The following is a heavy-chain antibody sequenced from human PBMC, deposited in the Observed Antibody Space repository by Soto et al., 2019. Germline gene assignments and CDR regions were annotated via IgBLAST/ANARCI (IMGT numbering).Heavy chain of an antibody. V-gene: IGHV3-23*01. D-gene: IGHD5-12*01. CDR1: GFTFSSYA. J-gene: IGHJ4*02. CDR3: AKWAWAAGWLQFDS. CDR2: ISGSGGST. Sequence: EVQLLESGGGLVQPGGSLRLSCAASGFTFSSYATSWVRQAPGKGLEWVSAISGSGGSTYYADSGKGRFTISRDNSKNALYLQMNSLRAEDTAVYYCAKWAWAAGWLQFDSWGQGTLVAVSS.